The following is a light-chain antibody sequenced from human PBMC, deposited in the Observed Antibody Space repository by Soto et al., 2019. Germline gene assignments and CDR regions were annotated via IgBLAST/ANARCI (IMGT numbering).Light chain of an antibody. V-gene: IGKV1-39*01. CDR1: QSISRY. Sequence: DIQMNQSPSSLSTAVGDRVTITCRASQSISRYLNWYQQRPGKAPKLLIYAASSLQSGVPSRFSCSGSGTDFTLTISSLQPEDFATYFCQQSYSTPLTFGGGTKVGI. CDR3: QQSYSTPLT. J-gene: IGKJ4*01. CDR2: AAS.